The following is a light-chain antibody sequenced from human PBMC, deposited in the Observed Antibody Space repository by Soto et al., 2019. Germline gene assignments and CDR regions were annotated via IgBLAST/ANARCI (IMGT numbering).Light chain of an antibody. V-gene: IGKV1-39*01. CDR3: QQSYSTPIT. CDR2: AAS. Sequence: DIQMTQSPSSLSTSVGDRVTITCRASQSISDYLNWYQQKPGKAPKLLIYAASSLQSGVPSRFSGSGSGTDFTLTISSLQPEDFATYYGQQSYSTPITVGQGTRLEIK. CDR1: QSISDY. J-gene: IGKJ5*01.